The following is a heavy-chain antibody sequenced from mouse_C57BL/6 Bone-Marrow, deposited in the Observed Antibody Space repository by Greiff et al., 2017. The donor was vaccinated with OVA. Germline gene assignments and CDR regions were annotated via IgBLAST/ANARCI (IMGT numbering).Heavy chain of an antibody. CDR3: ARDGITTGVEGGFDY. CDR1: GFTFSSYA. V-gene: IGHV5-4*01. Sequence: EVHLVESGGGLVKPGGSLKLSCAASGFTFSSYAMSWVRQTPEKRLEWVATISDGGSYTYYPDNVKGRFTISRDNAKNNLYLQMSHLKSEDTAMYYCARDGITTGVEGGFDYWGQGTTLTVSS. J-gene: IGHJ2*01. CDR2: ISDGGSYT. D-gene: IGHD1-1*01.